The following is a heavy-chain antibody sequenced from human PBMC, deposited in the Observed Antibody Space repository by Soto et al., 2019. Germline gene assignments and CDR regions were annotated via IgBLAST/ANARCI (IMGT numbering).Heavy chain of an antibody. V-gene: IGHV3-30*18. D-gene: IGHD2-2*01. CDR2: MSYDGNII. CDR3: AKGGFIVVEPAATFRCDP. J-gene: IGHJ5*02. CDR1: GFTFSNFG. Sequence: QVQLVESGGGVVQPGRSLRLSCTASGFTFSNFGMHWVRQAPGKGLEWVALMSYDGNIIYYADSVKGRFTISRDNSNNTLYLRMNNLRREDSGVYYCAKGGFIVVEPAATFRCDPWGQGTLVTVSS.